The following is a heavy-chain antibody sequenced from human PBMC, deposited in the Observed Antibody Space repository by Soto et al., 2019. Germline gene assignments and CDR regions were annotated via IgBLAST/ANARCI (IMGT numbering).Heavy chain of an antibody. Sequence: PGGSLRLSCAASGFTFSSYAMHWVRQAPGKGLEWVAVISYDGSNKYYADSVKGRFTISRDNSKNTLYLQMNSLRAEDTAVYYCARNRTRYSSSGMAVWGEGTTVTVSS. J-gene: IGHJ6*04. CDR3: ARNRTRYSSSGMAV. V-gene: IGHV3-30-3*01. CDR2: ISYDGSNK. CDR1: GFTFSSYA.